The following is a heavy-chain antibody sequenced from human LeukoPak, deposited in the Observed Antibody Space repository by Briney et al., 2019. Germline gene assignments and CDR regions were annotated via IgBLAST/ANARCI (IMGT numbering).Heavy chain of an antibody. CDR3: ARNLPGGQCDP. D-gene: IGHD4-23*01. V-gene: IGHV4-59*01. Sequence: SETLSLTCTVSGGSISSYYWSWIRQPPGKGLEWIGYIYYSGRTNYNPSLTSRVTISVDTSKNQFSLKLSSVTAADTAVYYCARNLPGGQCDPGGEGTLVSVSS. CDR1: GGSISSYY. J-gene: IGHJ5*02. CDR2: IYYSGRT.